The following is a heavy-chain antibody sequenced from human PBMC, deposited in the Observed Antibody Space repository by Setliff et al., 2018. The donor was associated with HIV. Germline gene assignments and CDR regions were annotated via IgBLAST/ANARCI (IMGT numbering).Heavy chain of an antibody. CDR3: ATDPGYSSTWYSESFQH. CDR1: GYTLTELS. Sequence: ASVKVSCKVSGYTLTELSIHWVRQAPGKGLEWMANFDPEDGETFYAQKFQGRLTTTEDTSTDTGYMELSSLRSDDTAMYYCATDPGYSSTWYSESFQHWGQGTVVTVSS. D-gene: IGHD6-13*01. J-gene: IGHJ1*01. CDR2: FDPEDGET. V-gene: IGHV1-24*01.